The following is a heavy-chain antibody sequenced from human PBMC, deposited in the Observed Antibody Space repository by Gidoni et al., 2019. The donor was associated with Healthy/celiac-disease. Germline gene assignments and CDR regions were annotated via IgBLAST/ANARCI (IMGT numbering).Heavy chain of an antibody. D-gene: IGHD3-10*01. Sequence: HVQLQESGPGLVKPSDTLSLTCTVSGGSISRYYWSWIRQPPGRGLEWIGFISYSGSTNYNRYLKSRVTISVDTSKNQFSLKLTAVSATDTAVYYCARASGSGSLFDYWGQGTLVTVSS. CDR3: ARASGSGSLFDY. CDR2: ISYSGST. J-gene: IGHJ4*02. V-gene: IGHV4-59*07. CDR1: GGSISRYY.